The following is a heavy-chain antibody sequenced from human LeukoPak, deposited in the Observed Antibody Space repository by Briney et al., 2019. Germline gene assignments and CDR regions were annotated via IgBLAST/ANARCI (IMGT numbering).Heavy chain of an antibody. D-gene: IGHD3-16*01. V-gene: IGHV4-39*01. Sequence: SETLSLTCTVSGGSISSSNYYCAWIRQPPGKGLEWIGSIFYSGSTYYNPSLKSRVTISIDTSKSQFSLKLNSVTAAATAVYYGVKHLGFGRTDWFDPWGQGSLVTVSS. J-gene: IGHJ5*02. CDR2: IFYSGST. CDR3: VKHLGFGRTDWFDP. CDR1: GGSISSSNYY.